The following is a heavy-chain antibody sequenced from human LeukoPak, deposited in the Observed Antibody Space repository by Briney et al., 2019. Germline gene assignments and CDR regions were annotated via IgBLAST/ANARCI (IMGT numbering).Heavy chain of an antibody. D-gene: IGHD3-22*01. J-gene: IGHJ3*02. CDR3: ARENKWLPTSDAFDI. Sequence: PGGSLRLSCAASGFTFSNYNMNWVRQAPGKGLVWVSRIHSDGSSTSYADSVKGRFTISRDNAKNTLYLQMNSLRAEDTAVYYCARENKWLPTSDAFDIWGQGTMVTVSS. CDR2: IHSDGSST. CDR1: GFTFSNYN. V-gene: IGHV3-74*01.